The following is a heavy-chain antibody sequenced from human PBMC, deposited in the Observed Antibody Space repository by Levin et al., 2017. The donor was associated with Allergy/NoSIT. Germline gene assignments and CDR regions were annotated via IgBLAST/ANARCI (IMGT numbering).Heavy chain of an antibody. D-gene: IGHD3-16*01. CDR3: VRRGATVWGDFDV. CDR2: IGGSGGET. Sequence: GGSLRLSCVASGFSFTTYVMNWVRQSPGKRLEWVSTIGGSGGETFYAASVRGRFIISRDNSKNTLYLQMDSLRDDDTAVYFCVRRGATVWGDFDVWGQGTKVTVSA. V-gene: IGHV3-23*01. J-gene: IGHJ3*01. CDR1: GFSFTTYV.